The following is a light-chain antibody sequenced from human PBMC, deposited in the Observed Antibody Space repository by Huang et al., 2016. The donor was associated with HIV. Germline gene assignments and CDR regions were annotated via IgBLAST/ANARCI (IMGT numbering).Light chain of an antibody. J-gene: IGKJ1*01. Sequence: EIVMTQSPGTLSVAPGERATLSCRASQNINTNLAWFQQKPGQAPRLLIYAASTRTADFPAMFSGSGSRTEFTITISSLQSEDIAVYYCQQYNDWPRSFGQGTKVEIK. V-gene: IGKV3-15*01. CDR3: QQYNDWPRS. CDR1: QNINTN. CDR2: AAS.